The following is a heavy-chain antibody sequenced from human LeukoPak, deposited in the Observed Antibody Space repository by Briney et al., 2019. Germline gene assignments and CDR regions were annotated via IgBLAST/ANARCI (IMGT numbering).Heavy chain of an antibody. J-gene: IGHJ4*02. CDR2: ISYDGSNK. V-gene: IGHV3-30*07. CDR1: GFTFSSYA. Sequence: PGGSLRLSCAASGFTFSSYAMYWVRQAPGKGLEWVAVISYDGSNKYYADSVKGRFTISRDNSKNTLYLQMNSLRAEDTAVYYCARDTFNYYDSSGYDYWGQGTLVTVSS. D-gene: IGHD3-22*01. CDR3: ARDTFNYYDSSGYDY.